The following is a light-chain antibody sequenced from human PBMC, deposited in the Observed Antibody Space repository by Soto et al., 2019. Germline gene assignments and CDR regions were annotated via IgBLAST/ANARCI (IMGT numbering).Light chain of an antibody. CDR1: SSDIGAYHY. Sequence: QSALTQPPSASGSPGQSVTISCTGTSSDIGAYHYVSWYQQHPGKAPKLIIYEVNDRPSGVPDRFSGSKSGNTASLTVSGLQPEDEDDYYCSSYAGRTKVFGGGTKLTVL. V-gene: IGLV2-8*01. CDR3: SSYAGRTKV. CDR2: EVN. J-gene: IGLJ3*02.